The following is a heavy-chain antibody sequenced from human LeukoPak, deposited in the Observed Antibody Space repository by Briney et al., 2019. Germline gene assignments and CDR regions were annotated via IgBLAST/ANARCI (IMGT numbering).Heavy chain of an antibody. Sequence: PSETLSLTCAVSGYYISSGYYWGWIRQPPGKGLEWIGSIYHSRSTYYNPSLKSRVTISVDTSKNQFSLKLSSVTAADTAVYYCVAVRGWYIDYWGQGTLVTVSS. CDR1: GYYISSGYY. CDR2: IYHSRST. CDR3: VAVRGWYIDY. J-gene: IGHJ4*02. V-gene: IGHV4-38-2*01.